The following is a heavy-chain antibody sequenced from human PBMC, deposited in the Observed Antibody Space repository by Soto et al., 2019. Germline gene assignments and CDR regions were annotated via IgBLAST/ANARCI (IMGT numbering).Heavy chain of an antibody. Sequence: GGSLRLSCAASGFTFSSYWMSWVRQAPGKGLEWVANIKQDGSEKYYVDSVKGRFTISRDNAKNPLYLQMNSLRAEDTAVYYCAREIQVVVAATLYGEFDYWGQGTLVTVSS. CDR2: IKQDGSEK. J-gene: IGHJ4*02. CDR1: GFTFSSYW. CDR3: AREIQVVVAATLYGEFDY. V-gene: IGHV3-7*01. D-gene: IGHD2-15*01.